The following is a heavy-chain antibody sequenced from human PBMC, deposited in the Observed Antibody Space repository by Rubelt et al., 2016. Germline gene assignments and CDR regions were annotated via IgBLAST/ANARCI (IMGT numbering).Heavy chain of an antibody. D-gene: IGHD3-10*01. Sequence: GWIRQPPGKGLAWIGSIYYSGSTYYNPSLKSRVTISVDTSKNQFSLKVTSVTAAATAVYYWARHSFGHFDYWGQGSSVTVSS. CDR3: ARHSFGHFDY. V-gene: IGHV4-39*01. CDR2: IYYSGST. J-gene: IGHJ4*02.